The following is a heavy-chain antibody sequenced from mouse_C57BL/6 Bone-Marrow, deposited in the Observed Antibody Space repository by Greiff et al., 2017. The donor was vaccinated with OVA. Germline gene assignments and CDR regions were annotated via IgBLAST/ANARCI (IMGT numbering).Heavy chain of an antibody. CDR3: ARQSSDVYYALDY. J-gene: IGHJ4*01. Sequence: VQGVEPGPGLVAPSQRLSITCTASGFSLTSYGVHWVRQPPGQGLEWLVVIWSDGSTTYNSALKSRLSISKDNSKSQVFLKMNSLQTDDTAMYYCARQSSDVYYALDYWGQGTSVTVSS. CDR1: GFSLTSYG. V-gene: IGHV2-6-1*01. D-gene: IGHD2-3*01. CDR2: IWSDGST.